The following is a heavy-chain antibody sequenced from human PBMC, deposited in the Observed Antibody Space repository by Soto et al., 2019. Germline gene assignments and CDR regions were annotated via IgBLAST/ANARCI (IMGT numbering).Heavy chain of an antibody. Sequence: ASVKVSCKASGYTFTIYGISWVRQAPGQGLEWMGWISAYNGNTNYAQKLQGRVTMTTDTSTSTAYMELRSLRSDDTAVYYCARGLLDVVVPAAMGRYYYMDVWGKGTTVTVSS. CDR2: ISAYNGNT. CDR1: GYTFTIYG. CDR3: ARGLLDVVVPAAMGRYYYMDV. V-gene: IGHV1-18*01. J-gene: IGHJ6*03. D-gene: IGHD2-2*01.